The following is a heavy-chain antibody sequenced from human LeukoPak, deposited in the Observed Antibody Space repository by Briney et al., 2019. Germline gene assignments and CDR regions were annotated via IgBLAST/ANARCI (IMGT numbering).Heavy chain of an antibody. CDR3: ARDSGSYNQPTPPSN. J-gene: IGHJ4*02. CDR1: GGTFSSYA. D-gene: IGHD1-26*01. V-gene: IGHV1-69*04. Sequence: ASVEVSCKASGGTFSSYAISWVRQAPGQGLEWMGRIIPILGIANYAQKFQGRVTITADKSTSTAYMELSSLRSEDTAVYYCARDSGSYNQPTPPSNWGQGTLVTVSS. CDR2: IIPILGIA.